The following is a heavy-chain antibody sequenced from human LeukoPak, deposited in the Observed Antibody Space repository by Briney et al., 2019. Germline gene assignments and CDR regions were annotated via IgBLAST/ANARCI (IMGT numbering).Heavy chain of an antibody. Sequence: GASVKVSCTASGYTFTRYYMPWVRQPPGQGREWMGIINTSGGGTRYGQKFQDRVTMTRDTSMSTVYMELTSLRSEDTAVYYCACGAGGFDYWGQGTLVTVSS. J-gene: IGHJ4*02. CDR3: ACGAGGFDY. V-gene: IGHV1-46*01. D-gene: IGHD3-16*01. CDR2: INTSGGGT. CDR1: GYTFTRYY.